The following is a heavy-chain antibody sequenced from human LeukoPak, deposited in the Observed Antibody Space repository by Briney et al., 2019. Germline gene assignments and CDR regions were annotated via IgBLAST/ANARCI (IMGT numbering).Heavy chain of an antibody. V-gene: IGHV3-23*01. Sequence: GGSQRLSCAACGFTFNNYAMNWVRQAPGKGLEWVSGISGSGDNTYYADSVKGRFPISRDNSRNALYLQMNSLRAEDTAVYYCAKGGRGLKWFDPWGQGTLVTVSS. D-gene: IGHD3-16*01. CDR1: GFTFNNYA. CDR2: ISGSGDNT. J-gene: IGHJ5*02. CDR3: AKGGRGLKWFDP.